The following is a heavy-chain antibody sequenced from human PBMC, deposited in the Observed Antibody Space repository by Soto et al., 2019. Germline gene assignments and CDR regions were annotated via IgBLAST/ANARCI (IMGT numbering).Heavy chain of an antibody. CDR2: MNPNNANT. D-gene: IGHD4-17*01. CDR1: GYTFTSYD. CDR3: AREFSDYAGY. V-gene: IGHV1-8*01. J-gene: IGHJ4*02. Sequence: QVQLVQSGAEVKKPGASVKVSYKTSGYTFTSYDINWVRQAAGQGLEWMGWMNPNNANTAYAQKFQGRVTMTRDTSINTAYMELTSLRSEDTAVYYCAREFSDYAGYWGQGTLVTVSS.